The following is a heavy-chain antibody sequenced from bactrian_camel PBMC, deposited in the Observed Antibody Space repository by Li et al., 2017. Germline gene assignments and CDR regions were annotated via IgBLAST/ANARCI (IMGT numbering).Heavy chain of an antibody. CDR1: GYIYSSHC. CDR2: MNDKTSGL. Sequence: HVQLVESGGGSVQAGGSLRLSCAASGYIYSSHCMGWFRQAPGKRREEIAAMNDKTSGLWYCDSVRGRFTISQDNAKKTTYLQMDQLKTEDTAIYYCAAAKGLPDLFRGGHLSARSYNYWGRGTQVTVS. J-gene: IGHJ4*01. D-gene: IGHD3*01. CDR3: AAAKGLPDLFRGGHLSARSYNY. V-gene: IGHV3-3*01.